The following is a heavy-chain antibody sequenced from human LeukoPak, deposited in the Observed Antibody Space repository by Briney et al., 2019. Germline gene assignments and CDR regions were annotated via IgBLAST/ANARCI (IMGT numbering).Heavy chain of an antibody. CDR2: ISSGGTYE. CDR1: GFTFSNYA. CDR3: ARDSTYYYDSGSSGPHYFDN. D-gene: IGHD3-10*01. Sequence: GGSLRLSCAASGFTFSNYAMHWVRQAPGKGLEWVSLISSGGTYEYYADSVKGRFTISRDNSKNTLYLQLNSLRAEDTAVYYCARDSTYYYDSGSSGPHYFDNWGQETLVTVSS. J-gene: IGHJ4*02. V-gene: IGHV3-30*01.